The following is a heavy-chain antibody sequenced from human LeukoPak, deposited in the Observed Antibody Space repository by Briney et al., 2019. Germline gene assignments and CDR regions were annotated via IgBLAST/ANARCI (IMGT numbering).Heavy chain of an antibody. CDR3: ARRLANHDAFDI. D-gene: IGHD1-14*01. CDR1: GYSFTYYW. V-gene: IGHV5-51*01. J-gene: IGHJ3*02. Sequence: GESLKISCKVSGYSFTYYWIGWVRQMPGKGLEWMGIIYPGDSDTRYSPSFEGQVTISADKSISTAYLQWSSLKASDTAMYYCARRLANHDAFDIWGQGTMVTVSS. CDR2: IYPGDSDT.